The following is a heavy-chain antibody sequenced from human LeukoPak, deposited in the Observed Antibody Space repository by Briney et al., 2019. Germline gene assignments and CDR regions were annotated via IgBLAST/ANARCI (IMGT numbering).Heavy chain of an antibody. J-gene: IGHJ6*03. Sequence: GGSLRLSCAASGFTFSSYGMHWVRQAPGKGLEWVAFIRYDGSNKYYADSVKGRFTISRGNSKNTLYLQMNSLRAEDTAVYYCAKGDYYYYYYMDVWGKGTTVTVSS. V-gene: IGHV3-30*02. D-gene: IGHD3-16*01. CDR2: IRYDGSNK. CDR3: AKGDYYYYYYMDV. CDR1: GFTFSSYG.